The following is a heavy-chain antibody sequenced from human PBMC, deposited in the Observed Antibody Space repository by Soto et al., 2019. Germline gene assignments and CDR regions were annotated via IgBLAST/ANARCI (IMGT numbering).Heavy chain of an antibody. J-gene: IGHJ5*02. CDR2: MNPSGGSA. V-gene: IGHV1-46*01. CDR1: RYTFTNYY. CDR3: ASNSLWSGYFP. Sequence: ASVKVSCKASRYTFTNYYFHWVRQAPGQGLEWMGIMNPSGGSASYAQKFQGRVTITTDTSTSTAYMELSSLRSEDTAVYYCASNSLWSGYFPWGQGTLVTVSS. D-gene: IGHD3-3*01.